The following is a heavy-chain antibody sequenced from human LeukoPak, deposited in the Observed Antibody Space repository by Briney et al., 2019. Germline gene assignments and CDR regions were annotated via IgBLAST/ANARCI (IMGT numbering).Heavy chain of an antibody. CDR2: INPNSGGT. D-gene: IGHD3-10*01. CDR3: ARERITMVRGVILAPYFQH. J-gene: IGHJ1*01. Sequence: ASVKVSCKASGYTFTGYYMHWVRQAPGQGLEWMGWINPNSGGTNYAQKFQGRVTMTRDTSISTAYMELSRLRPDDTAVYYCARERITMVRGVILAPYFQHWGQGTLVTVSS. CDR1: GYTFTGYY. V-gene: IGHV1-2*02.